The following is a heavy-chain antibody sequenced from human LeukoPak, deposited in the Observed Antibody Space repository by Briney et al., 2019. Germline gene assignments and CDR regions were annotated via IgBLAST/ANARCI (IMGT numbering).Heavy chain of an antibody. CDR1: SFTFSSYW. Sequence: GGSLRLSCAASSFTFSSYWMTWVRQAPGKGLEWVANIKEDGSKTFYVDSVKGRFTISRDNAKNSLYLQMNSLRAEDTAVYYCASYGSGRPGGYYYYYMDVWGKGTTVTISS. D-gene: IGHD3-10*01. V-gene: IGHV3-7*01. CDR3: ASYGSGRPGGYYYYYMDV. CDR2: IKEDGSKT. J-gene: IGHJ6*03.